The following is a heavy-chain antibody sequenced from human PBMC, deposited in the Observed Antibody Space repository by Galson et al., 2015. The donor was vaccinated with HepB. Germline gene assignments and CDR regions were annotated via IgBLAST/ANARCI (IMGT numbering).Heavy chain of an antibody. D-gene: IGHD6-19*01. Sequence: SVKVSCKASGYTFTSYAIHWVRQAPGQRLEWMGWINAGNGNTKYSQKFQGRVTITRDTSASTAYMELSSLRSEDTAVYYCARVNDGGAVGGFAYWGQGTLVTVSS. CDR3: ARVNDGGAVGGFAY. CDR1: GYTFTSYA. J-gene: IGHJ4*02. CDR2: INAGNGNT. V-gene: IGHV1-3*01.